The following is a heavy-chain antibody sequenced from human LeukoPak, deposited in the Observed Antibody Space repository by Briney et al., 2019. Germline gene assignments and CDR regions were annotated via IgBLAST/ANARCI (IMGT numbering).Heavy chain of an antibody. J-gene: IGHJ4*02. CDR1: GGSISYNY. V-gene: IGHV4-4*07. Sequence: SETLSLTCTVSGGSISYNYWSWIRQPAGKGLEWIGRIFTSGSTNYNSSLRSRVTMSVDTSKNQFSLKLSSVTAADTAVYYCARRGDYFNFWGQGTLVTVSS. CDR2: IFTSGST. CDR3: ARRGDYFNF.